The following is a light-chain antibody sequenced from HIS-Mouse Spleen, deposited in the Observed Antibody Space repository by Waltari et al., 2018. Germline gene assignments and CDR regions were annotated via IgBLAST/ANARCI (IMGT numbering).Light chain of an antibody. CDR3: QQYNNWPPLT. V-gene: IGKV3-15*01. CDR1: QSVSSN. J-gene: IGKJ4*01. CDR2: GAS. Sequence: EIVMTQSPATLSVSPGERATLPCRASQSVSSNLAWYQQKPGQAPRPLTYGASTRATGIPARFSGSGSGTEFTLTISSMQSEDFAVYYCQQYNNWPPLTFGGGTKVEIK.